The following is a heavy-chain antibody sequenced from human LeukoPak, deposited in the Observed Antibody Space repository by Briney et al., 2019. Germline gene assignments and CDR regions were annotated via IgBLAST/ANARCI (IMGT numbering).Heavy chain of an antibody. Sequence: GGSLILSCAASGFTFSSYWMHWVRQAPGKGLVWVSRIQSDGSSTSYADSVKGRFTISRDNAKNTLYLQMNSLRAEDTAVYYCARDQAGAFDIWGQGTMVTVSS. D-gene: IGHD3-10*01. CDR2: IQSDGSST. CDR3: ARDQAGAFDI. V-gene: IGHV3-74*01. J-gene: IGHJ3*02. CDR1: GFTFSSYW.